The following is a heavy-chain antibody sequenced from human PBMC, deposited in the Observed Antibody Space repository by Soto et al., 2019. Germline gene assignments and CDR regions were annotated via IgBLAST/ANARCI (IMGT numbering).Heavy chain of an antibody. J-gene: IGHJ6*02. CDR3: ARDLLYCGGDCYHAPLYYYYYYGMDV. D-gene: IGHD2-21*02. CDR1: GGTFSSYA. V-gene: IGHV1-69*13. Sequence: GASVKVSCKASGGTFSSYAVSWVRQAPGQGLEWMGGIIPIFGTANYAQKFQGRVTITADESTSTAYMELSSLRSEDTAVYYCARDLLYCGGDCYHAPLYYYYYYGMDVWGQGTTVTVSS. CDR2: IIPIFGTA.